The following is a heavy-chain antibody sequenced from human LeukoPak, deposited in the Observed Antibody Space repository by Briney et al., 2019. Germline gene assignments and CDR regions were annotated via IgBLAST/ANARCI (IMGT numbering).Heavy chain of an antibody. D-gene: IGHD5-12*01. V-gene: IGHV4-39*07. CDR1: GGSISSSSYY. Sequence: PSETLSLTCTVSGGSISSSSYYWGWIRQPPGKGLEWIGSIYYSGGTYYNPSLKSRVTISVDTSKNQFSLKLSSVTAADTAVYYCARDHFRARGYSGYGGFDPWGQGTLVTVSS. J-gene: IGHJ5*02. CDR3: ARDHFRARGYSGYGGFDP. CDR2: IYYSGGT.